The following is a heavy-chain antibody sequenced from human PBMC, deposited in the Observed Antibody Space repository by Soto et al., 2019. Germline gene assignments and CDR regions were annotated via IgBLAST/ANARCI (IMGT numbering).Heavy chain of an antibody. V-gene: IGHV4-30-4*08. CDR1: GDSTNSGDYY. CDR3: AREGTNYYVTGTPTDWFDP. Sequence: SETLSLTCTVSGDSTNSGDYYWAWIRQPPGKGLEWIGNIHYSGSTYYNPSLKSRVTISVDTSEKQFSLRLSPVTAADTAVYYCAREGTNYYVTGTPTDWFDPWGQGTLVTVSS. CDR2: IHYSGST. D-gene: IGHD3-10*01. J-gene: IGHJ5*02.